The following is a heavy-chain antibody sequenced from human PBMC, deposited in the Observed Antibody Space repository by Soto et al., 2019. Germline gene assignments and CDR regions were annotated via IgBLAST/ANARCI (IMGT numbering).Heavy chain of an antibody. CDR1: GYTFTGYY. CDR2: INPNSGGT. Sequence: ASVKVSCKASGYTFTGYYMHWVRQAPGQGLEWMGWINPNSGGTNYAQKFQGRVTMTRDTSTSTAYMELSRLRSDDTAVYYCARASSLRYFDWGNFDPWGQGTLVTVSS. V-gene: IGHV1-2*02. D-gene: IGHD3-9*01. J-gene: IGHJ5*02. CDR3: ARASSLRYFDWGNFDP.